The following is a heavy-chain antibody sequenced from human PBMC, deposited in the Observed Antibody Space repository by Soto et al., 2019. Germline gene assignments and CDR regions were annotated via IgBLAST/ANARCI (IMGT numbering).Heavy chain of an antibody. CDR2: ISFDGITK. CDR3: ARDQDNITAPGESFDY. V-gene: IGHV3-30-3*01. Sequence: GGSLRLSCAASGFTFSSYAMHWVRQAPGKGLEWVAVISFDGITKYYADTVKGRFTISRDNSKNTLFLQMNSLRPEDTAVYYCARDQDNITAPGESFDYWGQGTLVTVSS. D-gene: IGHD6-13*01. J-gene: IGHJ4*02. CDR1: GFTFSSYA.